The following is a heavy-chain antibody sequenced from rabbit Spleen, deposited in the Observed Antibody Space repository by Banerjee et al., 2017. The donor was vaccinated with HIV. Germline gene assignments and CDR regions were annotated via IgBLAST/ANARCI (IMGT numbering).Heavy chain of an antibody. Sequence: QSLEESGGDLVKPGASLTLTCTASGFSFSSTYWICWVRQAPGKGLEWIACIYVGSSGSSAYASWAKGRFTISETSSTTVTLQMTSLTAADTATYFCARDPVIVGSAYYDLWGPGTLVTVS. V-gene: IGHV1S40*01. D-gene: IGHD1-1*01. J-gene: IGHJ4*01. CDR1: GFSFSSTYW. CDR2: IYVGSSGSS. CDR3: ARDPVIVGSAYYDL.